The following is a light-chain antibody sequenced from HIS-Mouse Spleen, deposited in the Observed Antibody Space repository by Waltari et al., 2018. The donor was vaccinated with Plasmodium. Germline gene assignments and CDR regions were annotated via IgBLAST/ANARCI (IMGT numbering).Light chain of an antibody. V-gene: IGKV2-28*01. CDR2: LGS. CDR3: MQALQTPLT. Sequence: IVMTQSPLSLPVTPGAPASISCRSSKSLMHSNGYNYLDWYLQKPGQSPQLLIYLGSNRASGVPDRFSGSGSGTDFTLKISRVEAEDVGVYYCMQALQTPLTFGGGTKVEIK. J-gene: IGKJ4*01. CDR1: KSLMHSNGYNY.